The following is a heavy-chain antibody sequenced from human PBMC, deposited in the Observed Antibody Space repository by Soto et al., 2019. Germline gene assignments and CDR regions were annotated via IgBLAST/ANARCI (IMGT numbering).Heavy chain of an antibody. D-gene: IGHD6-6*01. V-gene: IGHV1-69*06. J-gene: IGHJ4*02. Sequence: QVQLVQSGAEVKKPGSSVKVSCKASGGTFSSYAISWVRQAPGQGLEWMGGIIPIFGTANYAQKFQGRVTITADKSTSTAYMELSSLRSEDTAVYYCARLKQLEYSSSGGLTDYWGQGTLVTVSS. CDR3: ARLKQLEYSSSGGLTDY. CDR1: GGTFSSYA. CDR2: IIPIFGTA.